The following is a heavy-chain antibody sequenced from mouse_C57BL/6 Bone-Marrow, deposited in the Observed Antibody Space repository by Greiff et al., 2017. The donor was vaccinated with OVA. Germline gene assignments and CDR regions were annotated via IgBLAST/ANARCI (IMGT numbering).Heavy chain of an antibody. D-gene: IGHD1-1*01. Sequence: QVQLQQSGAELVKPGASVKMSCKASGYTFTSYWITWVKQRPGQGLEWIGDIYPGSGSTNYNEKFKSKATLTVDTSSSTAYMQLSSLTSEDSAVYYCAREGGYGSPDYYAMDYWGQGTSVTVSS. J-gene: IGHJ4*01. CDR3: AREGGYGSPDYYAMDY. CDR1: GYTFTSYW. V-gene: IGHV1-55*01. CDR2: IYPGSGST.